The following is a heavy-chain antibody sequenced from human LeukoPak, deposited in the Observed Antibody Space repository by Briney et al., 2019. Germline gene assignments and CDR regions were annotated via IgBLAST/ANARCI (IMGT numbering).Heavy chain of an antibody. V-gene: IGHV1-2*02. Sequence: ASVKVSCKASGYTFTGYYMHWVRQAPGQGLEWMGWINPNSGGTNYAQRFQGRVTMTRDTSISTAYMELSRLRSDDTAVYYCARGASGVYTVTTSWFDPWGQGTLVTVSS. CDR3: ARGASGVYTVTTSWFDP. CDR1: GYTFTGYY. J-gene: IGHJ5*02. CDR2: INPNSGGT. D-gene: IGHD4-17*01.